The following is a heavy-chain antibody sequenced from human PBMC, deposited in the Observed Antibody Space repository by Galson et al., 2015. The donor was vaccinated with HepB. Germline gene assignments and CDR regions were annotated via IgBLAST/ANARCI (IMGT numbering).Heavy chain of an antibody. Sequence: SLRLSCAASGFTLSTYNMNWVRQAPGKGLEWVSSISSSSSYIYYADSVKGRFTISRDNAKNSLYLQMNSLRAEDTAVYYCARNPGQYDFWSAYRIGGYWGQGTLVTVSS. CDR2: ISSSSSYI. V-gene: IGHV3-21*01. CDR1: GFTLSTYN. CDR3: ARNPGQYDFWSAYRIGGY. J-gene: IGHJ4*02. D-gene: IGHD3-3*01.